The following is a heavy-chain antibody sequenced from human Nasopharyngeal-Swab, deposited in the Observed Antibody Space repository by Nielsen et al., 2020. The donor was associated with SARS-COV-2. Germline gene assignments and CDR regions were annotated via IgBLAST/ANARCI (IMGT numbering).Heavy chain of an antibody. CDR3: ARDIEEWLVVPSLSFDY. Sequence: ASAKISCKAAGYSFRSYGINWVRQAAGQGLEWMGWISVYNAETNYAPKLQGRVSMTTDKSTTTAYMELRSLRSDDTAVYYCARDIEEWLVVPSLSFDYWGQGTLVTVSS. CDR2: ISVYNAET. V-gene: IGHV1-18*01. CDR1: GYSFRSYG. D-gene: IGHD3-3*01. J-gene: IGHJ4*02.